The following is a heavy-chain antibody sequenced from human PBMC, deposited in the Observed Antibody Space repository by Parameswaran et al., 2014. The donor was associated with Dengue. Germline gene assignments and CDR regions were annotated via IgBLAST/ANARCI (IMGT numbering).Heavy chain of an antibody. V-gene: IGHV1-69*06. J-gene: IGHJ4*02. Sequence: SWVRQAPGQGLEWMGTIIPVFGTAVYAQNFQGRVTITADKSTNTAYMELSSLTSEDTAVYYCARGGKRWDYYDSGGYYFDYWGQGTLVTVSS. CDR3: ARGGKRWDYYDSGGYYFDY. CDR2: IIPVFGTA. D-gene: IGHD3-10*01.